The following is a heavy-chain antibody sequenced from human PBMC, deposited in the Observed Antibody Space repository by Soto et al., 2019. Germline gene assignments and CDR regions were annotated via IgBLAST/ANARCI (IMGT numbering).Heavy chain of an antibody. CDR3: ARVIGGLSSGWDYYFGY. J-gene: IGHJ4*02. V-gene: IGHV1-2*04. Sequence: GAPVEVSCKACGDTVTGYYMHWVRQAPGQGLEWMGWINPNSGGTNYAQKFQGWVTMTRDTSISTAYMELSRLRSDDTAVYYCARVIGGLSSGWDYYFGYRGQRTLVTVSS. CDR2: INPNSGGT. D-gene: IGHD6-19*01. CDR1: GDTVTGYY.